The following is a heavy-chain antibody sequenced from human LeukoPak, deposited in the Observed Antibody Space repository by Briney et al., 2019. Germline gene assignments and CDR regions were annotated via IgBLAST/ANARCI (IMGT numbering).Heavy chain of an antibody. Sequence: GGSLRLSCEAPGLTFSRNWLTWVRQAPGKGLEWGANINKGGSEKNYVDFVKGRFTISRDNAKSSLYLQMNNLRDADTAVYHCVSRACTITACYVASWRCFDHWGQGTPVTVSS. D-gene: IGHD2-2*01. CDR1: GLTFSRNW. V-gene: IGHV3-7*03. J-gene: IGHJ4*02. CDR2: INKGGSEK. CDR3: VSRACTITACYVASWRCFDH.